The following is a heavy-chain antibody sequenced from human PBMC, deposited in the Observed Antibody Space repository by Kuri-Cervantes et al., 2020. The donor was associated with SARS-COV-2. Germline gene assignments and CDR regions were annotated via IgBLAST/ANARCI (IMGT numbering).Heavy chain of an antibody. V-gene: IGHV3-30*18. D-gene: IGHD2-21*01. CDR3: AKDRVGVHDF. CDR1: GFTFSSYG. J-gene: IGHJ4*02. CDR2: ISYDGKNK. Sequence: GESLKISCAASGFTFSSYGMHWVRQAPGKGLGWVAFISYDGKNKKCIASGKGRFAISRDNSQNTLYLQMKSLTSEDTAIYYCAKDRVGVHDFWGRGTLVTVSS.